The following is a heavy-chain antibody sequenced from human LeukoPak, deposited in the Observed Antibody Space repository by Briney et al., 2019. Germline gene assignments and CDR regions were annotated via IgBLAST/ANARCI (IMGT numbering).Heavy chain of an antibody. CDR3: ARDARGFLDY. CDR1: GFTFSRHW. Sequence: GGSLRLSCAASGFTFSRHWMSWVRQAPGKGLEWVANIKQDGSEKYYVDSVKGRFTISRDNAKNSLYLQMNSLRAEDTAVYYCARDARGFLDYWGQGTLVTVSS. V-gene: IGHV3-7*01. J-gene: IGHJ4*02. D-gene: IGHD3-10*01. CDR2: IKQDGSEK.